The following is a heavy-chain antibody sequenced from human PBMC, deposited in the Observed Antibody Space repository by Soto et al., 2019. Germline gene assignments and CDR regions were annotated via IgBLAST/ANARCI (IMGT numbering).Heavy chain of an antibody. CDR1: GGSISSGDYY. V-gene: IGHV4-30-4*01. D-gene: IGHD3-3*01. CDR3: ARADIRTYYDFWSGYSFDY. J-gene: IGHJ4*02. CDR2: IYYSGST. Sequence: QVQLQESGPGLVKPSQTLSLTCTVSGGSISSGDYYWSWIRQPPGKGLEWIGYIYYSGSTYYNPSLKSRVTTSVDTSKNQFSLKLSSVTAADTAVYYCARADIRTYYDFWSGYSFDYWGQGTLVTVSS.